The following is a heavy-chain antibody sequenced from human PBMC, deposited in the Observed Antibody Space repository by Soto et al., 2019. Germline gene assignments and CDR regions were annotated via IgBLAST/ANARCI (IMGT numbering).Heavy chain of an antibody. Sequence: GASVKVSCKASGYTFTSYGISWVRQAPGQGLEWMGWISAYNGNTNYAQKLQGRVTMTTDTSTSTAYMELRSLRSDDTAVYYCASIVPAATRFEFDIWGQGTMVTVSS. CDR2: ISAYNGNT. CDR3: ASIVPAATRFEFDI. CDR1: GYTFTSYG. D-gene: IGHD2-2*01. V-gene: IGHV1-18*01. J-gene: IGHJ3*02.